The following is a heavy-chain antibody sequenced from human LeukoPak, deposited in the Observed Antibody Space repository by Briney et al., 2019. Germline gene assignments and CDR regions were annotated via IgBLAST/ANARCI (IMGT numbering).Heavy chain of an antibody. CDR3: ARTAYCGGDCYIDY. CDR1: GYTFTGYY. CDR2: INPNGGGT. V-gene: IGHV1-2*06. J-gene: IGHJ4*02. Sequence: ASVKVSCKASGYTFTGYYMHWVRQAPGQGLEWMGRINPNGGGTNYAQKFQGRVTMTRDTSISTAYMELSRLRSDDTAVYYCARTAYCGGDCYIDYWGQGTLVTVSS. D-gene: IGHD2-21*02.